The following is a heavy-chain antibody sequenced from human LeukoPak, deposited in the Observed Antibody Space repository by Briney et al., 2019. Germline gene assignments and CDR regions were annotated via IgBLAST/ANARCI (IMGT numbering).Heavy chain of an antibody. CDR2: IYYSGST. Sequence: PSETLSLTCTVSGGSISSHYWSWIRQPPGKGLEWIGYIYYSGSTNYNPSLKSRVTISVDTSKNQFSLKLSSVTAADTAVYYCASPLGGYSSSWHNPLGYWGQGTLVTVSS. J-gene: IGHJ4*02. CDR3: ASPLGGYSSSWHNPLGY. CDR1: GGSISSHY. V-gene: IGHV4-59*11. D-gene: IGHD6-13*01.